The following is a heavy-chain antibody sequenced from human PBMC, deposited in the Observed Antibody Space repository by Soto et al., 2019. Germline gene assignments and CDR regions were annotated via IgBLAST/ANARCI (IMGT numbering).Heavy chain of an antibody. CDR3: ARQSSGYDATGYYYESGFPDY. D-gene: IGHD3-22*01. Sequence: PGGSLRLSCAASGFTFSEYYMTWVRQAPGKGLEWVSHISRSGLTIYYADSVKGRFTISRDNAQNSVYLQMNSLRAEDTAVYFCARQSSGYDATGYYYESGFPDYWGQGTLVTVSS. CDR1: GFTFSEYY. V-gene: IGHV3-11*01. CDR2: ISRSGLTI. J-gene: IGHJ4*02.